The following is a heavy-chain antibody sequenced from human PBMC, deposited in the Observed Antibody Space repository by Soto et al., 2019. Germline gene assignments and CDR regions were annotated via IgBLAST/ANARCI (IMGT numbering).Heavy chain of an antibody. V-gene: IGHV4-34*01. J-gene: IGHJ4*02. CDR3: ARSAVTTVVTPNVYFDY. Sequence: SETLSLTCAVYGGSFSGYYWSWIRQPPGKGLEWIGEINHSGSTNYNPSLKSRVTISVDTSKNQFSLKLSSVTAADTAVYYCARSAVTTVVTPNVYFDYWGQGTLVTVSS. D-gene: IGHD4-17*01. CDR1: GGSFSGYY. CDR2: INHSGST.